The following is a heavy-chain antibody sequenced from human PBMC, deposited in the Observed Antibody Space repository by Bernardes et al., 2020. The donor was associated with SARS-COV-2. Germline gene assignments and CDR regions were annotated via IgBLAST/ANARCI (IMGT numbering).Heavy chain of an antibody. J-gene: IGHJ3*01. V-gene: IGHV3-21*01. Sequence: GGSLRLSCVASGFTFRNYLFSWFRQAPGPGLAWVSSLSGAGLYLYYGDSVRGRFTTSRDNTRTSVFLQMESLRAEDTAVYYCARDVGGTDWRFGFDVWGPGTMVHVYS. D-gene: IGHD3-9*01. CDR1: GFTFRNYL. CDR2: LSGAGLYL. CDR3: ARDVGGTDWRFGFDV.